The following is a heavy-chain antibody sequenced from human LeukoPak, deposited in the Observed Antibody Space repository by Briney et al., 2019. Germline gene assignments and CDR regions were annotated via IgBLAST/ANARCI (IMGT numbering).Heavy chain of an antibody. CDR2: ISYDGSNK. J-gene: IGHJ4*02. V-gene: IGHV3-30-3*01. CDR1: GFTFSSYA. D-gene: IGHD3-22*01. CDR3: ARESEYYYDSSGYPAGDY. Sequence: GGFLRLSCAASGFTFSSYAVHWVRQAPGKGLEWVAVISYDGSNKYYADSVKGRFTISRDNSKNTLYLQMNSLRAEDTAVYYCARESEYYYDSSGYPAGDYWGQGTLVTVSS.